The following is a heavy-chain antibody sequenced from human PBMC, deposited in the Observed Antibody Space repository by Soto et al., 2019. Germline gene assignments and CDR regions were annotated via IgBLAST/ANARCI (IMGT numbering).Heavy chain of an antibody. J-gene: IGHJ4*02. CDR1: GFTFSGSA. Sequence: EVQLVESGGGLVQPGGSLKLSCAASGFTFSGSAMHWVRQASGKGLEWVGRIRSKANSYATAYAASVKGRFTISRDDSKNTAYLQMNSLKTEDTAVYYCTSQYYDSSGYTDYWGQGTLVTVSS. CDR3: TSQYYDSSGYTDY. CDR2: IRSKANSYAT. V-gene: IGHV3-73*02. D-gene: IGHD3-22*01.